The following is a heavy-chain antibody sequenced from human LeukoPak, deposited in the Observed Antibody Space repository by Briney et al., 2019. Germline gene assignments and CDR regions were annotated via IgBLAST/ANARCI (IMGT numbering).Heavy chain of an antibody. CDR2: ISSSSSYI. CDR1: GFTFSSYS. Sequence: GGSLRLSCAASGFTFSSYSMNWVRQAPGKGLEWVSSISSSSSYIYYADSVKGRFTISRVNAKNSLYLQMNSLRAEDTAVYYCARTIFGVVTHAFDIWGQGTMVTVSS. D-gene: IGHD3-3*01. V-gene: IGHV3-21*01. J-gene: IGHJ3*02. CDR3: ARTIFGVVTHAFDI.